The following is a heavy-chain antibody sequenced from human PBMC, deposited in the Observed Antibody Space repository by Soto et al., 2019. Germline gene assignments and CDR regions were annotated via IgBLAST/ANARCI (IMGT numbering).Heavy chain of an antibody. Sequence: VGFLRLSCAASGLTFSNYAMSWVRQAPGKGLEWVSAISGNGVNTYYADSLKGRFTISRDNSRNTLYVQMNSLRAEDTAVFYCAKCTGTSCYAGGAFDIWGQGTVVTVSS. CDR3: AKCTGTSCYAGGAFDI. CDR1: GLTFSNYA. J-gene: IGHJ3*02. D-gene: IGHD2-2*01. V-gene: IGHV3-23*01. CDR2: ISGNGVNT.